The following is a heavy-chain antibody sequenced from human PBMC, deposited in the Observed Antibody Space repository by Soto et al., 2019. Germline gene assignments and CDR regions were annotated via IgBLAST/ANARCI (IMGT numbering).Heavy chain of an antibody. CDR3: ARVCTAMAVDY. J-gene: IGHJ4*02. D-gene: IGHD5-18*01. Sequence: PSETLSLTCTVSGGSISSYYWSWIRQPPGKGLEWIGYIYYSGSTNYNPSLKSRVTISVDTSKNQFSLKLSSVTAADTAVYYCARVCTAMAVDYWGQGTLVTVSS. CDR2: IYYSGST. V-gene: IGHV4-59*01. CDR1: GGSISSYY.